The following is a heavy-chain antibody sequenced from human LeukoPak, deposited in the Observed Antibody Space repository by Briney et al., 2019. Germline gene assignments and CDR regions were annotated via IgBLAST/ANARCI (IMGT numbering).Heavy chain of an antibody. D-gene: IGHD6-13*01. V-gene: IGHV4-4*07. CDR3: AREPQQRGFDY. CDR2: INTSWSP. J-gene: IGHJ4*02. CDR1: GGSISSYY. Sequence: PSETLSLTCTVSGGSISSYYWSWIRQPAGKGLEWIGRINTSWSPNYNPSLKSRVTMSVDTSKNHFSLNLSSVTAADTAVYFCAREPQQRGFDYWGQGTLVTVSS.